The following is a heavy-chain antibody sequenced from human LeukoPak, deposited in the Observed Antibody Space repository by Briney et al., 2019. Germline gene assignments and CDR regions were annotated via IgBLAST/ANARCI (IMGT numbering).Heavy chain of an antibody. J-gene: IGHJ6*02. CDR2: IYYSGST. CDR1: GGSISSYY. CDR3: ARDYRLTNYYYYGMGV. D-gene: IGHD4-11*01. V-gene: IGHV4-59*01. Sequence: SETLSLTCTVSGGSISSYYWSWIRQPPGKGLEWIGYIYYSGSTNYNPSLKSRVTISVDTSKNQFSLKLSSVTAADTAVYYCARDYRLTNYYYYGMGVWGQGTTVTVSS.